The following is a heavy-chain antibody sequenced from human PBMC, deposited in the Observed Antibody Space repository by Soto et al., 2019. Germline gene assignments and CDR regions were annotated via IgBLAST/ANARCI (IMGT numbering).Heavy chain of an antibody. Sequence: ASVKVSCKASGYTFTSYGISWVRQAPGQGLEWMGWISAYSGNTNSAQMLQGRVTMTTDTSTSTAYLERRSLRSDDTAVYYCERIHEYGDYAWFDPWGQGTLVTVSS. D-gene: IGHD4-17*01. CDR3: ERIHEYGDYAWFDP. V-gene: IGHV1-18*04. CDR1: GYTFTSYG. CDR2: ISAYSGNT. J-gene: IGHJ5*02.